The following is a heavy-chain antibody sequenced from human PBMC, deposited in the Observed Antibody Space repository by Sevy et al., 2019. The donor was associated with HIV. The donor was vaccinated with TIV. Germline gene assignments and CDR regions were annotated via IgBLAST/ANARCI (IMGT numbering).Heavy chain of an antibody. CDR2: LIGGGSRT. D-gene: IGHD2-8*02. CDR1: GFSFSDYY. CDR3: AKRRVQSGLSGGGANYGMDV. V-gene: IGHV3-23*01. Sequence: GGSLRLSCAVSGFSFSDYYMSWVRQAPGKGLEWVSTLIGGGSRTYYADSVTGRFIISRDNSRNTLYLQMNSLRAEDTAIYYCAKRRVQSGLSGGGANYGMDVCGRGTTVTVSS. J-gene: IGHJ6*02.